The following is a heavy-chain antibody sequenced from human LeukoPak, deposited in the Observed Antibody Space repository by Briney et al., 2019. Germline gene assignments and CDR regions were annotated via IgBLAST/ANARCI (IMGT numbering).Heavy chain of an antibody. CDR3: ARDLVTVTKGFDI. D-gene: IGHD4-17*01. V-gene: IGHV4-59*11. J-gene: IGHJ3*02. CDR1: TDSFSSHY. Sequence: SETLSLTCAVSTDSFSSHYWTWIRQPPGKGLEWIGYISYIGSTNYNPSLKSRVTISIDTSKNQFSLKLSTVTAADTAVYYCARDLVTVTKGFDIWGQGTMVSVSS. CDR2: ISYIGST.